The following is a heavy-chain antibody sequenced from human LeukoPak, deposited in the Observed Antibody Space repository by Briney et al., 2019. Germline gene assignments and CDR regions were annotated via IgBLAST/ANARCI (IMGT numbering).Heavy chain of an antibody. CDR1: GFTFSSYA. V-gene: IGHV3-23*01. CDR3: AKTGSRDSSNWSNWFDP. Sequence: GGSLRLSCAASGFTFSSYAMNWVRQAPGKGLEWVSAISGSGGNTYYADSVKGRITISRDNSKNTLYLQMNSLRAEDTAVYYCAKTGSRDSSNWSNWFDPWGQGTLVTVSS. D-gene: IGHD6-13*01. CDR2: ISGSGGNT. J-gene: IGHJ5*02.